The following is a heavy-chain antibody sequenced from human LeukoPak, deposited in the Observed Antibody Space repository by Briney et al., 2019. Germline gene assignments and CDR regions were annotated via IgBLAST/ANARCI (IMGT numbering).Heavy chain of an antibody. CDR1: GYTFSNYG. D-gene: IGHD1-26*01. CDR2: ISAKNGNI. J-gene: IGHJ4*02. CDR3: ARRIVGGHLGDY. V-gene: IGHV1-18*01. Sequence: ASVKVSCKASGYTFSNYGMSWVRQAPGQGLEWMGWISAKNGNIDYAQKFEGRLTMTADRSTSTAYMELRSLRFDDTAVYYCARRIVGGHLGDYWGQGTLVTASS.